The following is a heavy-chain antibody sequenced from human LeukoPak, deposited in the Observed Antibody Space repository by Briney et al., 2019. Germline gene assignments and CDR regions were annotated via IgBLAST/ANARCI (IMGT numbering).Heavy chain of an antibody. CDR3: AKETYGDPRPDDAFDI. J-gene: IGHJ3*02. Sequence: SGGSLRLSCAASGFILSDRYMAWIRQAPGKGLEWLSYISGSGSDINYADSVKGRFTISRDNAKNSLYLQMNSLRAEDTAVYYCAKETYGDPRPDDAFDIWGQGTMVTVPS. CDR2: ISGSGSDI. CDR1: GFILSDRY. V-gene: IGHV3-11*01. D-gene: IGHD4-17*01.